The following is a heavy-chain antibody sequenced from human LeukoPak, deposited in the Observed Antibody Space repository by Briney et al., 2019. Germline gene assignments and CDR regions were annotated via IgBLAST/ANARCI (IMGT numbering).Heavy chain of an antibody. V-gene: IGHV4-59*01. CDR3: GKTYYSSSGSWD. CDR1: GGSIRGYY. J-gene: IGHJ1*01. D-gene: IGHD3-10*01. CDR2: IYSSGST. Sequence: SETLSLTCTVSGGSIRGYYCNWLRQPPGEGLEWIGFIYSSGSTAYNPSLKSRVTISLDTSKNQFSLRLNSVTAAETAVYYCGKTYYSSSGSWDWGQGTLVTVSS.